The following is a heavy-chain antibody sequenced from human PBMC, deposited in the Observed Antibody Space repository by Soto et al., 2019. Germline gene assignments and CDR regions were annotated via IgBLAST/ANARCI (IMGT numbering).Heavy chain of an antibody. J-gene: IGHJ4*02. Sequence: QVQLEQSGAEVKNPGASVTVSCKASGYRFSSYGISWVRQAPGQGLEWMGWIRAFNGNRNYADKFQGRVTLTTDTSTGTAYVELRGTRSDDTAVYYWAREDDYYNSSGYLYWGQGTQVNVPS. CDR1: GYRFSSYG. D-gene: IGHD3-22*01. V-gene: IGHV1-18*01. CDR2: IRAFNGNR. CDR3: AREDDYYNSSGYLY.